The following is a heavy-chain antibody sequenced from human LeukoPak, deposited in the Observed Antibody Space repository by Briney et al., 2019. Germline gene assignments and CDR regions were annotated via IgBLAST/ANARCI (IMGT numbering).Heavy chain of an antibody. Sequence: PSETLSLTCAVYGGSFSGYYWSWIRQPPGKGLEWIGEINHSGSTNYNPSLKSRVTISVDTSKNQFSLKLSSVTAADTAVYYCARLRGIVATNDYWGQGTLVTVSS. CDR1: GGSFSGYY. CDR2: INHSGST. J-gene: IGHJ4*02. V-gene: IGHV4-34*01. CDR3: ARLRGIVATNDY. D-gene: IGHD5-12*01.